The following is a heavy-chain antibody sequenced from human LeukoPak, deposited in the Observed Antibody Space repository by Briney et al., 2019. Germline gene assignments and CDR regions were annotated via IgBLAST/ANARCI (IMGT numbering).Heavy chain of an antibody. CDR2: IHYSENT. D-gene: IGHD1-26*01. J-gene: IGHJ3*02. CDR1: GGSISSYF. Sequence: SETLSLTCTVSGGSISSYFWSWIRQPPGKGLEWIAYIHYSENTNYNPSLKSRVTISVDTSKNQFSLKLSSVTAADTAAYYCARDRRWELLHAFDIWGQGTMVIVSS. CDR3: ARDRRWELLHAFDI. V-gene: IGHV4-59*01.